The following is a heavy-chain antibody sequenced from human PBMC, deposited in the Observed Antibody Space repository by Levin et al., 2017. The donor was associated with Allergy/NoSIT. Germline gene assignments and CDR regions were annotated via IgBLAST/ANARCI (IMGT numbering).Heavy chain of an antibody. V-gene: IGHV3-23*01. CDR1: GFIFTNYA. D-gene: IGHD4-11*01. CDR3: AKDLSFGYSTLPKDAFDV. Sequence: GGSLRLSCAASGFIFTNYAMSWVRQAPGKGLEWVSSTSGSGATTYYADSVKGRFTISRDNTKNTLYLQMDRLRAEDTAFYYCAKDLSFGYSTLPKDAFDVWGQGTMVTVSS. CDR2: TSGSGATT. J-gene: IGHJ3*01.